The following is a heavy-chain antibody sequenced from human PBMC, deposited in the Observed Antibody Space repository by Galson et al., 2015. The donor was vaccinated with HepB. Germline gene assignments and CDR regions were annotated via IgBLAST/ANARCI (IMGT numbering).Heavy chain of an antibody. D-gene: IGHD1-14*01. Sequence: SLRLSCAASGFTFSDYYMSWIRQAPGKGLEWVSYISSSSSYTNYADSVKGRFTISRDDSKNTLYLQMNSLKTEDTAVYYCTTSEVDYWGQGTLVTVSS. V-gene: IGHV3-11*03. CDR1: GFTFSDYY. CDR3: TTSEVDY. CDR2: ISSSSSYT. J-gene: IGHJ4*02.